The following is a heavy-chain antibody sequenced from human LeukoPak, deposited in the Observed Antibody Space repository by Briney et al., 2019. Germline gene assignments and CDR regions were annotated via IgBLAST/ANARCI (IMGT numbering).Heavy chain of an antibody. V-gene: IGHV3-7*01. CDR1: GFTFSSYA. CDR2: MNRDGSEK. D-gene: IGHD4-17*01. Sequence: GGSLRLSCAASGFTFSSYAMSWDRQAPGKGLEWVANMNRDGSEKNYVDSMKGRFTISRDNAKNSLYLQMNSLRAEDTAVYYCARDRWYGDYSRYFDYWGQGTLVTVSS. CDR3: ARDRWYGDYSRYFDY. J-gene: IGHJ4*02.